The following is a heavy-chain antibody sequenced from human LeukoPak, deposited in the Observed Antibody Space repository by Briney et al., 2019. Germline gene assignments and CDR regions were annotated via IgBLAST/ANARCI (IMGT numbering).Heavy chain of an antibody. CDR2: IKHDGSEE. V-gene: IGHV3-7*01. CDR3: TRDMGIAVENWYFDL. CDR1: GFTFSSYW. J-gene: IGHJ2*01. Sequence: PGGSLRLSCAASGFTFSSYWMTWVRQAPGKGLEWVANIKHDGSEEYYVDSVKGRFTISRDNAKNSLYLQMNSLRAEDTAVYYCTRDMGIAVENWYFDLWGRGTLVTVSS. D-gene: IGHD6-19*01.